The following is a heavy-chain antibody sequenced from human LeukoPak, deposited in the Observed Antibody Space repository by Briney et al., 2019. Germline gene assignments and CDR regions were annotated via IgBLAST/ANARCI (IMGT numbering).Heavy chain of an antibody. D-gene: IGHD3-16*01. CDR1: GGSVSNGDYY. J-gene: IGHJ5*02. CDR2: IYYSGST. V-gene: IGHV4-31*03. CDR3: ARERNFVSAFDL. Sequence: SQTLSLTCTVSGGSVSNGDYYWSWIRQHPGTGLEWIGYIYYSGSTYYNPSLKSRVTMSVDTSKNQFSLNLTSVTAADTAVYYRARERNFVSAFDLWGRGTPGTVSS.